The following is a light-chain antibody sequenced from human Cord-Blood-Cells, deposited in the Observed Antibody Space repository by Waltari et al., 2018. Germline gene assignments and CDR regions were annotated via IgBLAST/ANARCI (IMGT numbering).Light chain of an antibody. CDR2: EVS. J-gene: IGLJ2*01. Sequence: QSALTQPASVSGSPGQSITNPCTGTSSDAGGYTYVSWYQQHPGKAPKLMIYEVSNRPSGVSNRFSGSKSGNTASLTISGLQAEDEADYYCSSYTSSSTVVFGGGTKLTVL. CDR1: SSDAGGYTY. V-gene: IGLV2-14*01. CDR3: SSYTSSSTVV.